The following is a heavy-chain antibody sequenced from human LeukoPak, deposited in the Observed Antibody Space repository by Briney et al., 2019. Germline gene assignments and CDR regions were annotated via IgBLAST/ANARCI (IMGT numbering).Heavy chain of an antibody. D-gene: IGHD1-26*01. CDR1: GFTFSNYE. Sequence: PGGSLRLSCAASGFTFSNYEMNWVRQAAGKGLEWVSYISGSGSITYYADSVQGRFTISRDNAKSSLYLQMNGLRAEDTAVYYCVRDSPPQYRIVGAGDEAFDIWGQGTLVTVSS. CDR2: ISGSGSIT. J-gene: IGHJ3*02. V-gene: IGHV3-48*03. CDR3: VRDSPPQYRIVGAGDEAFDI.